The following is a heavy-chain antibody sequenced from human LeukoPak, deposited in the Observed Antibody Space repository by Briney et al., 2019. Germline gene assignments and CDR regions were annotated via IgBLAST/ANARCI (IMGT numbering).Heavy chain of an antibody. CDR2: IYPGDSDT. Sequence: KVSCKGSGYSFTSYWIGWLRQMPEKGLEWMGIIYPGDSDTKYSPSFQGQVTLSADKSISTDHLQWSSLKASDTAMYYCARRGDGYVYWGQGTLVTVSS. D-gene: IGHD5-24*01. V-gene: IGHV5-51*01. J-gene: IGHJ4*02. CDR3: ARRGDGYVY. CDR1: GYSFTSYW.